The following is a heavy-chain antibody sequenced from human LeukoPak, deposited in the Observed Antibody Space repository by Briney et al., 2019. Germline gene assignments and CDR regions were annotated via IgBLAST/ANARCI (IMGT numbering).Heavy chain of an antibody. V-gene: IGHV3-23*01. CDR2: ISGSGGSP. CDR1: GLTFSNYP. J-gene: IGHJ4*02. Sequence: PGGSLRLSCAASGLTFSNYPMSWVRQAPGKGLEWVSGISGSGGSPYYADSVKGRFTISRDNSKNTLYLQMNSLRAEDTAVYYCAKYGRAWHPYYFDYWGQGTLVTVSS. D-gene: IGHD2-15*01. CDR3: AKYGRAWHPYYFDY.